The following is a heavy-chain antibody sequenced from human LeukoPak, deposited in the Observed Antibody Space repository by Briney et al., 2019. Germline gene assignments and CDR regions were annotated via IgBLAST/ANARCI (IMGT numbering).Heavy chain of an antibody. Sequence: AGGSLRLSCAASGFTVSSNYMSWVRQAPGKGLEWVSAISGSGGSTYYADSVKGRFTISRDNSKNTLYLQMNSLRAEDTAVYYCARRYYYDSSGYRYYYYGMDVWGQGTTVTVSS. D-gene: IGHD3-22*01. J-gene: IGHJ6*02. V-gene: IGHV3-23*01. CDR2: ISGSGGST. CDR1: GFTVSSNY. CDR3: ARRYYYDSSGYRYYYYGMDV.